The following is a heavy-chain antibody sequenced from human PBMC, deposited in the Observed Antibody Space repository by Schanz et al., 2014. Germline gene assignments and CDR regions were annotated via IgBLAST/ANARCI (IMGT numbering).Heavy chain of an antibody. J-gene: IGHJ6*02. Sequence: EVQLVESGGGLVKPGTSLILSCSVSGFSLNTYGIHWFRQPAGKGLEWVSYICSSGNTIYYADSVKGRFTISRDNAKNSLYLQMNSLRAEDTAVYYCAKARRKSNCSGGRCFHYSYYGMDVWGQGTTVTVSS. CDR2: ICSSGNTI. CDR3: AKARRKSNCSGGRCFHYSYYGMDV. V-gene: IGHV3-21*05. CDR1: GFSLNTYG. D-gene: IGHD2-15*01.